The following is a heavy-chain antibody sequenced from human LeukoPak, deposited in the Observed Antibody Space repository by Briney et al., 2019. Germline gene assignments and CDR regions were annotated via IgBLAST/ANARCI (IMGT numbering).Heavy chain of an antibody. CDR3: ARAAWNGGGGFDP. V-gene: IGHV4-4*07. CDR1: GGSISSYY. D-gene: IGHD2-8*01. Sequence: SETLSLTCTVSGGSISSYYWSWIRQPAGKGLEWIGRIYTSGSTNYNPSPRSRVTISLDTSKNHFSLKLRSVTAADTAVYNCARAAWNGGGGFDPWGQGTLVTVSS. J-gene: IGHJ5*02. CDR2: IYTSGST.